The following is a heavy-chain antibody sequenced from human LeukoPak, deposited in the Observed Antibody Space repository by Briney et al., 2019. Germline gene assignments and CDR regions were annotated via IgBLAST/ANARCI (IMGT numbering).Heavy chain of an antibody. CDR3: ARLYGDYYISAFDI. J-gene: IGHJ3*02. D-gene: IGHD4-17*01. CDR1: GGSISSSSYY. Sequence: SETLSLTCTVSGGSISSSSYYWGWIRQPPGKGLEWIGSIYYSGSTYYNPSLKSRVTISVDTSKNQFSLKLSSVTAADTAVYYCARLYGDYYISAFDIWGQGTMVTVSS. V-gene: IGHV4-39*07. CDR2: IYYSGST.